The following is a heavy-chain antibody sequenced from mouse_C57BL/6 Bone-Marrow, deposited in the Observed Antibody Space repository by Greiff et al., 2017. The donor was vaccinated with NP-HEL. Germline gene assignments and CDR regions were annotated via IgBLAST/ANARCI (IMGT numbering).Heavy chain of an antibody. CDR2: IWRGGST. CDR1: GFSLTSYG. Sequence: QVHVKQSGPGLVQPSQSLSITCTVSGFSLTSYGVHWVRQSPGKGLEWLGVIWRGGSTAYNDAFMSRMSITKDNCKSQVFFKRNSLQADDTDIYDSAQGRRAAWFAYWGQGTLVTVSA. J-gene: IGHJ3*01. D-gene: IGHD3-3*01. V-gene: IGHV2-5*01. CDR3: AQGRRAAWFAY.